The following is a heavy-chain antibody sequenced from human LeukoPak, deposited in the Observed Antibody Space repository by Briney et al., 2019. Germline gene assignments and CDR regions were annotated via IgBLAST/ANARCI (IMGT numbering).Heavy chain of an antibody. CDR1: GYTFSGFY. D-gene: IGHD3-10*01. CDR3: ARDLDSVLWFGDRAHKYYFDY. J-gene: IGHJ4*02. Sequence: ASVKVSCKASGYTFSGFYMHWVRQAPGQGLEWMGWINPNSGDTDYAQKFQGRVTMTRDTSISTAYMELSRLRSDDTAVYYCARDLDSVLWFGDRAHKYYFDYWGQGTLVTVSS. V-gene: IGHV1-2*02. CDR2: INPNSGDT.